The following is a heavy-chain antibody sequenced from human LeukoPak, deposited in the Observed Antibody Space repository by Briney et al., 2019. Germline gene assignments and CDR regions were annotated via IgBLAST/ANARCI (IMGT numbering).Heavy chain of an antibody. Sequence: GSLRLSCAASGFTFSSYSMNWVRQAPGKGLEWVSSISSSSSYIYYADSVKGRFTISRDNAKNSLYLQMNSLRAEDTAVYYCARDYGAYEVPYWYFDLWGRGTLVTVSS. D-gene: IGHD4-17*01. CDR2: ISSSSSYI. J-gene: IGHJ2*01. CDR1: GFTFSSYS. V-gene: IGHV3-21*01. CDR3: ARDYGAYEVPYWYFDL.